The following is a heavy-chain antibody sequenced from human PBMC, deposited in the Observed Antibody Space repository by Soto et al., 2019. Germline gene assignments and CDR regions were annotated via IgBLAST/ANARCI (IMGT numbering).Heavy chain of an antibody. J-gene: IGHJ4*02. V-gene: IGHV1-2*04. Sequence: ASVKVSCKASGYTFTSHGISWVRQAPGQGLEWMGWINPNSGGTNYAQKFQGWVTMTRDTSISTAYMELSRLRSDDTAVYYCARAASISYYDSSGYYYWGQGTLVTVSS. CDR3: ARAASISYYDSSGYYY. CDR2: INPNSGGT. D-gene: IGHD3-22*01. CDR1: GYTFTSHG.